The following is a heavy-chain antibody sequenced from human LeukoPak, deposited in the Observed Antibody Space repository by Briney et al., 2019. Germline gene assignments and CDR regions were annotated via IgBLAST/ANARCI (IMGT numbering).Heavy chain of an antibody. D-gene: IGHD6-6*01. J-gene: IGHJ4*02. Sequence: SETLSLTCTVSGGSISSYYWSWIRQPPGKGLEWIGYIYYSGSTNYNPSLKSRVTISVDTSKNQFSLKLSSVTAADTAVYYCARDLGIAAPRGYFDNWGQGTLVTVSS. CDR1: GGSISSYY. CDR2: IYYSGST. V-gene: IGHV4-59*01. CDR3: ARDLGIAAPRGYFDN.